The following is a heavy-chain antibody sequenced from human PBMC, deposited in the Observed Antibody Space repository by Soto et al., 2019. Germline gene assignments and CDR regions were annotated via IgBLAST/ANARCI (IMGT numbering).Heavy chain of an antibody. CDR3: SRPAEYGEYAKIGWFDP. CDR2: IYPGDSDT. Sequence: GESLKISCKGSGYSFTGYWIGWVRQMPGKGLEWMGIIYPGDSDTRYSPYFQGQVTISADKSISTAYLQWSSLKASDTAMYNCSRPAEYGEYAKIGWFDPWGQGTLVTVSS. D-gene: IGHD4-17*01. CDR1: GYSFTGYW. V-gene: IGHV5-51*01. J-gene: IGHJ5*02.